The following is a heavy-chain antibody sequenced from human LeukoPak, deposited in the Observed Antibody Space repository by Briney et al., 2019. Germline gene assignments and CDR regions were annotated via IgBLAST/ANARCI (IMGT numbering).Heavy chain of an antibody. CDR1: GYPISSGYY. Sequence: SETLSLTCTVSGYPISSGYYWGWIRQPPGKGLEWIGSIYHSGSTYYNPSLKSRVTISVDTSKNQFSLKLSSVTAADTAVYYCARDVTTLVAFDIWGQGTMVTVSS. CDR3: ARDVTTLVAFDI. CDR2: IYHSGST. J-gene: IGHJ3*02. D-gene: IGHD6-13*01. V-gene: IGHV4-38-2*02.